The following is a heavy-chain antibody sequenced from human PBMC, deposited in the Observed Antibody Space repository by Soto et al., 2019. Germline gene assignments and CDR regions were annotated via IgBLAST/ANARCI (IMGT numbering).Heavy chain of an antibody. V-gene: IGHV4-34*01. CDR2: INHSGST. CDR1: GGSFSGYY. J-gene: IGHJ4*02. Sequence: QVQLQQWGAGLLKPSETLSLTCAVYGGSFSGYYWSWIRQPPGKGLEWIGVINHSGSTNYNPSLKSRVTISVDTSKNQFSLKLSSVTAADTAVYYCARGWGRIFDYWGQGTLVTVSS. CDR3: ARGWGRIFDY. D-gene: IGHD7-27*01.